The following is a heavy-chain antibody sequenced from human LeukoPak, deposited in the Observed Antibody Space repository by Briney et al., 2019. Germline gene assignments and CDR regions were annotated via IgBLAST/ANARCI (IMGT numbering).Heavy chain of an antibody. Sequence: ASVKVSCKATGYTFISYGISWVRQAPGQGLEWMGWISAYNGNTNYAQKSQGRVTMTTDTSTSTAYMELRSLRSDDTAVYYCARDGHSNYYNYYYYMDVWGKGTTVTVFS. CDR3: ARDGHSNYYNYYYYMDV. D-gene: IGHD4-11*01. CDR2: ISAYNGNT. CDR1: GYTFISYG. V-gene: IGHV1-18*01. J-gene: IGHJ6*03.